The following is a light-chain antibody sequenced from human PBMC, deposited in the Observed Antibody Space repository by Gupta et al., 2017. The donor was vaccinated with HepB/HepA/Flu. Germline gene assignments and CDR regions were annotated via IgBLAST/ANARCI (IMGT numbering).Light chain of an antibody. CDR3: QQDGSSPIT. CDR1: QSARSSY. J-gene: IGKJ5*01. V-gene: IGKV3-20*01. CDR2: GAS. Sequence: EIVFTLSPDILSLSPGERATLSGRASQSARSSYSAWSQQKLGQAPRLLIYGASSRATRIPDRFSGSESGTDFTLTISILEPEHFAVYYCQQDGSSPITSGQATRMEIK.